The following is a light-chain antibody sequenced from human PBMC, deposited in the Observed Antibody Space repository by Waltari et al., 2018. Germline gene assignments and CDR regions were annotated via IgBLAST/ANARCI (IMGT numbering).Light chain of an antibody. CDR1: TRDVGNYDL. CDR3: CSYAGRGTYV. V-gene: IGLV2-23*02. Sequence: QSALTQPASVSGTPGQSITISCTGTTRDVGNYDLVTWYQHHPGKAPTLLICEVIKRPSGVSSRFSGSKSGSTASLIISGLQPDDEADYYCCSYAGRGTYVFGSGTKVTVL. CDR2: EVI. J-gene: IGLJ1*01.